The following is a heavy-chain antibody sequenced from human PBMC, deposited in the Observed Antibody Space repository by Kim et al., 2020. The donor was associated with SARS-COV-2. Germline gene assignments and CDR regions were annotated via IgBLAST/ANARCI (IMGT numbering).Heavy chain of an antibody. CDR1: GFIFNNAW. CDR2: IKSKTDDETT. D-gene: IGHD1-1*01. J-gene: IGHJ4*02. Sequence: GGSLRLSCVASGFIFNNAWMSWVRQAPGKGLEWVGRIKSKTDDETTDYSAPMKGRFTISRDDSKNTLYLQMDSLKTEDTGVYYCITEWNGPLHWGQGTLVNVSS. V-gene: IGHV3-15*01. CDR3: ITEWNGPLH.